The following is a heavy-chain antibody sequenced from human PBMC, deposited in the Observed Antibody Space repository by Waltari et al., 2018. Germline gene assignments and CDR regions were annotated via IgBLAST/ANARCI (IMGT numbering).Heavy chain of an antibody. V-gene: IGHV1-3*03. CDR2: INAGNGNT. Sequence: QVQLVQSGAEVKKPGASVKVSCKASGYTFTSYAMHWVRQAPGQRLEWMGWINAGNGNTKYSQEVQGRVTITRDTSASTAYMELSSLRSEDMAVYYCARDYYDILTGYAYYFDYWGQGTLVTVSS. D-gene: IGHD3-9*01. J-gene: IGHJ4*02. CDR1: GYTFTSYA. CDR3: ARDYYDILTGYAYYFDY.